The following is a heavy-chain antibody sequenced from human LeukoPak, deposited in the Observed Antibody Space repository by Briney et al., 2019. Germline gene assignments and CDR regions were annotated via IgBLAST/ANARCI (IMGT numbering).Heavy chain of an antibody. CDR2: IYPGDSET. Sequence: GESLKISCKGSGYSFTSYWISWVRQMPGKGLEWMGFIYPGDSETRYSPSIQGQVTISADKSTSTAYLQWNSLKASDTAMYYCARQASDGYNPQWVDYWGQGTLVTVSS. CDR3: ARQASDGYNPQWVDY. CDR1: GYSFTSYW. D-gene: IGHD5-24*01. J-gene: IGHJ4*02. V-gene: IGHV5-51*01.